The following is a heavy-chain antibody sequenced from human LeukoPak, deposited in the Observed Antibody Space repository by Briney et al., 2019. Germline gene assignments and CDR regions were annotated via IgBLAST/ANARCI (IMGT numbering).Heavy chain of an antibody. J-gene: IGHJ6*02. V-gene: IGHV3-23*01. D-gene: IGHD3-22*01. CDR3: AKDSRESSGHFPYYYYYHYGLDV. CDR1: GFTFSSFA. CDR2: ISGGGDDT. Sequence: PGGSLRLSSAVSGFTFSSFAMSWVRPAPVKGLEWVSAISGGGDDTSYTDSARCRFTVSRDNSKNTLYLQMNSLRAEGTAVYYCAKDSRESSGHFPYYYYYHYGLDVWGQGTTVTVSS.